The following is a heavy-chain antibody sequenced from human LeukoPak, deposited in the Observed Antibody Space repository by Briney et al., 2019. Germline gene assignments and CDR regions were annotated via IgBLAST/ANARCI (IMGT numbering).Heavy chain of an antibody. CDR3: ARLSGYSSGHYYSDY. V-gene: IGHV4-59*01. Sequence: SETLSLTCTASGGSISSDYWSWIRQPPGKGLEWIGYIYYRGSTNYNPSLKSRVTISVDTSKNQFSLKLSSVTAADTAVYYCARLSGYSSGHYYSDYWGQGTLVTVSS. D-gene: IGHD3-22*01. J-gene: IGHJ4*02. CDR1: GGSISSDY. CDR2: IYYRGST.